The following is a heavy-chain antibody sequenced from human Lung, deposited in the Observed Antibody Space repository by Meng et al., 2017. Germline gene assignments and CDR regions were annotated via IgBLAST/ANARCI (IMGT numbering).Heavy chain of an antibody. V-gene: IGHV3-21*01. D-gene: IGHD2-15*01. CDR2: ISSSRA. CDR1: GLTCRSYS. Sequence: EVQLVESGGGRVKPGGSRRRSCAASGLTCRSYSMNGVRQGPGKGLEWVSSISSSRAYADSVKGRFTISRDNAKNSLYLQMNSLRAEDTAGYYCARGRVVVAATPSDYWGQGTLVTVSS. CDR3: ARGRVVVAATPSDY. J-gene: IGHJ4*02.